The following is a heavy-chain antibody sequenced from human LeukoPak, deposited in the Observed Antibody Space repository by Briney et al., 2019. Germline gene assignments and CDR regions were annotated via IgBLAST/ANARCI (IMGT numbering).Heavy chain of an antibody. V-gene: IGHV4-39*01. CDR3: ARHAGSYYTYNFDY. CDR1: GGSIRSSSYY. D-gene: IGHD3-22*01. J-gene: IGHJ4*02. CDR2: IYYSGST. Sequence: SETLSLTCTVSGGSIRSSSYYWGWIRQPPGKGLEWIGSIYYSGSTNYKPSLRSRVTISVDTSKNQFSLKLSSVTAADTAVYYCARHAGSYYTYNFDYWGQGTLVAVSS.